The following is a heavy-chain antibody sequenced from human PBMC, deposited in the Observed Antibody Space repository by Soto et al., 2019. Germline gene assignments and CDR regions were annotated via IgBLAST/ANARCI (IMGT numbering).Heavy chain of an antibody. CDR3: AKDRAYYYDSPDYYYGMDV. J-gene: IGHJ6*02. CDR2: ISYDGSNK. CDR1: GFTFSSYG. V-gene: IGHV3-30*18. D-gene: IGHD3-22*01. Sequence: PGGSLRLSCAASGFTFSSYGMHWVRQAPGKGLEWVAVISYDGSNKYYADSVKGRFTISRDNSKNTLYLQMNSLRAEDTAVYYCAKDRAYYYDSPDYYYGMDVWGQGTTVTVSS.